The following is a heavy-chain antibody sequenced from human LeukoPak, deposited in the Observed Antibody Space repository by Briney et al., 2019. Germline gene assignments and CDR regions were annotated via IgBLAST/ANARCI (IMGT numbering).Heavy chain of an antibody. D-gene: IGHD7-27*01. Sequence: PGGSLRLSCAASGFTFSSYWMSWVRQAPGKGLEWVANIEEDGSDKYYVDSMKGRFTVSRDNAKNSVYLQMNSLSAEDTAVYYCARDRNWVTDYWGQGTLVLVSS. J-gene: IGHJ4*02. V-gene: IGHV3-7*03. CDR2: IEEDGSDK. CDR1: GFTFSSYW. CDR3: ARDRNWVTDY.